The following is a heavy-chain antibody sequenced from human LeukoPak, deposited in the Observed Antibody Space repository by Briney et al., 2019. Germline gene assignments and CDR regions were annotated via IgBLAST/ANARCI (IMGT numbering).Heavy chain of an antibody. CDR1: GYTFTSYG. Sequence: ASVKVSCKASGYTFTSYGMSWVRQAPGQGLEWMGWISAYNGNTNYAQKLQGRVTMTTDTSTSTAYMELRSLRSDDTAVYYCARDTPPWGIAAAGPPDYWGQGTLVTVSS. CDR3: ARDTPPWGIAAAGPPDY. J-gene: IGHJ4*02. D-gene: IGHD6-13*01. CDR2: ISAYNGNT. V-gene: IGHV1-18*01.